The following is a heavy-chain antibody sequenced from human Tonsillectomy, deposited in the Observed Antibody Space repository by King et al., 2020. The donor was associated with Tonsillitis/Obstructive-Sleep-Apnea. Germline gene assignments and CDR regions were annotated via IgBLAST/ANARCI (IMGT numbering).Heavy chain of an antibody. J-gene: IGHJ5*02. CDR3: ASGRTTRTYWFDP. Sequence: QLVQSGAEVKKPGSSVKVSCKTSGGTFSSYGLNYVRQAPGQGLEWVGGIIPVLGLATSAQRFQGRVTITADKSTNTAYMELSSLKSEDTAVYYCASGRTTRTYWFDPWGQGTLVPVSS. V-gene: IGHV1-69*10. D-gene: IGHD1-14*01. CDR2: IIPVLGLA. CDR1: GGTFSSYG.